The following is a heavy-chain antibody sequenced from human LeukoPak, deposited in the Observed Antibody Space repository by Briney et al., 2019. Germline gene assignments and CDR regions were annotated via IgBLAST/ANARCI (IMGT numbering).Heavy chain of an antibody. CDR3: ARDWVYKIDY. CDR1: GFTFSSYV. CDR2: ISHDGII. J-gene: IGHJ4*02. Sequence: GGSLRLSCAASGFTFSSYVMHWVRRTPGKGLVWVSRISHDGIISYADSVKGRFTISRDNAKNTLILQMNSLRVEDTAVYYCARDWVYKIDYWGRGTLVTVSS. V-gene: IGHV3-74*01. D-gene: IGHD5-24*01.